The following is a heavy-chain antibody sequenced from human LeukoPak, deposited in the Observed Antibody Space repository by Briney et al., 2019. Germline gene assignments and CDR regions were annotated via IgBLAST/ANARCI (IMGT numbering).Heavy chain of an antibody. CDR3: ARTYLGYCSSTSCPGGGSFDP. V-gene: IGHV1-2*02. D-gene: IGHD2-2*01. CDR1: GYTFTGYY. CDR2: INPNSGGT. Sequence: ASVKVSCKASGYTFTGYYMHWVRQAPGQGLEWMGWINPNSGGTNYAQKFQGRVTMTRDTSISTAYMELSRLRSDDTAVYYCARTYLGYCSSTSCPGGGSFDPWGQGTLVTVSS. J-gene: IGHJ5*02.